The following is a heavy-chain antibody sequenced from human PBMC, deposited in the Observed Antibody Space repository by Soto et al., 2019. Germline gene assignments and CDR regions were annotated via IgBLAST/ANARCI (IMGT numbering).Heavy chain of an antibody. CDR3: AKDDSAGGSYFYGMDV. CDR2: ISYDGDNK. J-gene: IGHJ6*02. D-gene: IGHD3-16*01. V-gene: IGHV3-30-3*01. Sequence: QVQLVESGGGVVQPGRSLRLSCVASGFTFSHYAIHWVHQAPGKGLEWVAVISYDGDNKYYADSVKGRFTISRDNTKDTLNLQMNSLRTEDTAVYYCAKDDSAGGSYFYGMDVWGQGTTVTVSS. CDR1: GFTFSHYA.